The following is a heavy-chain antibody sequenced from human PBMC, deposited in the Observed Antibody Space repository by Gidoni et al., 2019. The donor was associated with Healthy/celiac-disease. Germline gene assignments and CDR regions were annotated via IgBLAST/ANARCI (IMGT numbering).Heavy chain of an antibody. V-gene: IGHV4-59*01. D-gene: IGHD3-9*01. CDR1: GGSSSSYY. CDR3: AREFYDILTGRGAFDI. Sequence: QVQLQESGPGLVKPSEALSLTCTVSGGSSSSYYWSWLRQPPGKGLEWIGYIYYSGSTNYNPSLNSRVTISVDTSKNQFSLKLSSVTAADTAVYYCAREFYDILTGRGAFDIWGQGTMVTVSS. J-gene: IGHJ3*02. CDR2: IYYSGST.